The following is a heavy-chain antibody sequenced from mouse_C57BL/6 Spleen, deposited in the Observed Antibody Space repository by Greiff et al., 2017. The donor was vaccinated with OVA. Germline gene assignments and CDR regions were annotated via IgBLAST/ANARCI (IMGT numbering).Heavy chain of an antibody. Sequence: EVPLVESGGGLVQPGGSLSLSCAASGFTFTDYYMSWVRQPQGKALEWLGFIRNNANGYKTEYSASVKGRFTMSIDNSQSVLYRQMNALRAEDCATYYGERYAYSDGSSYYWYIDVWGTGTTVTVSS. J-gene: IGHJ1*03. CDR1: GFTFTDYY. V-gene: IGHV7-3*01. D-gene: IGHD1-1*01. CDR2: IRNNANGYKT. CDR3: ERYAYSDGSSYYWYIDV.